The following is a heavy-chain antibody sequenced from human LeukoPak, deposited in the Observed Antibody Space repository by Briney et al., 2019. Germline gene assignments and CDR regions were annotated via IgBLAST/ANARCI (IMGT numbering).Heavy chain of an antibody. CDR1: GFTFSSYA. CDR3: AKTRPLDSSSWSHGDY. D-gene: IGHD6-13*01. V-gene: IGHV3-23*01. J-gene: IGHJ4*02. Sequence: GGSLRLSCAASGFTFSSYAMSWARQAPGKGLEWVSAISGSGDSTYCGDSVKGRFTISRDNSKNTLYLQMNSLRAEDTAVYYCAKTRPLDSSSWSHGDYWGQGTLVTVSS. CDR2: ISGSGDST.